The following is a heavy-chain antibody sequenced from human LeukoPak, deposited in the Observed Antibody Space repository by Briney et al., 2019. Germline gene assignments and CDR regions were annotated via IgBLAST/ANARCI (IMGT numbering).Heavy chain of an antibody. CDR1: GFTFSSYA. D-gene: IGHD4-17*01. V-gene: IGHV3-23*01. J-gene: IGHJ6*03. Sequence: GGSLRLSCAASGFTFSSYAMSWVRQAPGKGLEWVSVISGSGDSTYYADPMKGRFTISRDNSKNTLYLQMNSLRAEDTAVYYCAKDQDYDPPYYYMDVWGKGTTVTVSS. CDR2: ISGSGDST. CDR3: AKDQDYDPPYYYMDV.